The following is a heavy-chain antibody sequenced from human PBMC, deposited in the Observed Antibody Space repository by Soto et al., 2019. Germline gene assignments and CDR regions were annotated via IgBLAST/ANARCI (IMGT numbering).Heavy chain of an antibody. D-gene: IGHD3-22*01. CDR2: ISGSGGST. Sequence: GGSLRLSCAASGFTFSSYAMSWVRQAPGKGLEWVSAISGSGGSTYYADSVKGRFTISRDNSKNTLYLQMNSLRAEDTAVYYCAKVSRTYYYDSSGRRADYWGKETLVTVPS. CDR1: GFTFSSYA. V-gene: IGHV3-23*01. CDR3: AKVSRTYYYDSSGRRADY. J-gene: IGHJ4*02.